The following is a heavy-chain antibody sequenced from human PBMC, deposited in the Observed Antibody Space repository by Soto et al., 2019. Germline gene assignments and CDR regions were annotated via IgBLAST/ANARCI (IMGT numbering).Heavy chain of an antibody. V-gene: IGHV3-21*01. Sequence: GGSLRLSCAGSGYTHSFNTYAMSWVRQAPGKGLEWVSSISSSSSYIYYADSVKGRFTTSRDNAKNSLYLQMNSLRAEDTAVYYCARETHYSCMDVWGQGTTVTVSS. J-gene: IGHJ6*02. CDR1: GYTHSFNTYA. D-gene: IGHD4-4*01. CDR2: ISSSSSYI. CDR3: ARETHYSCMDV.